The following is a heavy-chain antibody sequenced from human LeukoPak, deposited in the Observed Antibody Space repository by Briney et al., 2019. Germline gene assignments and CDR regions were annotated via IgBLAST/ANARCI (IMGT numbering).Heavy chain of an antibody. CDR3: AREGGDIVVVPAASFDY. J-gene: IGHJ4*02. CDR1: GFTFSSYW. V-gene: IGHV3-7*01. D-gene: IGHD2-2*01. Sequence: PGGSLRLSCAASGFTFSSYWMSWVRQAPGKGLEWVANIKQDGSEKYYVGSVKGRFTISRDNAKNSLYLQMNSLRAEDTALYYCAREGGDIVVVPAASFDYWGQGTLVTVSS. CDR2: IKQDGSEK.